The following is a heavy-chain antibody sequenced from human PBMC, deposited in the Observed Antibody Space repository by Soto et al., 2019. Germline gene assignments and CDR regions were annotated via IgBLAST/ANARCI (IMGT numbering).Heavy chain of an antibody. CDR2: INHSGST. J-gene: IGHJ6*02. CDR1: LESLSGYY. Sequence: PSETLSLTRAFWLESLSGYYWSWIRQPPGKGLEWIGEINHSGSTNYNPSLKSRVTISVDTSKNQFSLKLSSVTDADTAVYYCARAIGTSSSHYYYGLDGWCQGTSVTVSS. V-gene: IGHV4-34*01. D-gene: IGHD6-6*01. CDR3: ARAIGTSSSHYYYGLDG.